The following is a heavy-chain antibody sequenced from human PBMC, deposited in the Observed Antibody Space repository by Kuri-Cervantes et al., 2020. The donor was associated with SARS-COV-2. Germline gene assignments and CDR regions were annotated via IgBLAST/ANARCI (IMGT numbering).Heavy chain of an antibody. D-gene: IGHD6-19*01. J-gene: IGHJ4*02. CDR2: ISYDGSNK. CDR1: GFTFSSYA. Sequence: GGSLRLSCAASGFTFSSYAMHWVRQAPGKGLEWVAVISYDGSNKYYADSVKGRFTISRDNSKNTLYLQMNSLRAEDTAVYYCARDSVFYSSGWYYFDYWGQGTLVTVSS. V-gene: IGHV3-30-3*01. CDR3: ARDSVFYSSGWYYFDY.